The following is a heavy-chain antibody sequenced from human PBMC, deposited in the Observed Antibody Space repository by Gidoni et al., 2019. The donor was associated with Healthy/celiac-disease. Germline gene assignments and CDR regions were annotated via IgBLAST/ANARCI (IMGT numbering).Heavy chain of an antibody. CDR2: IIPILGIA. J-gene: IGHJ3*02. D-gene: IGHD7-27*01. CDR1: GGTFSSYA. CDR3: ASRRDGYTGDDAFDI. Sequence: QVQLVQSGAEVKKPGSSAKVSCKDSGGTFSSYAISWGRQAPGQGFEWMGRIIPILGIANYAQKFQGRVTITADKSTSTAYMELSSLRSEDTAVYYRASRRDGYTGDDAFDIWGQGTMVTVSS. V-gene: IGHV1-69*04.